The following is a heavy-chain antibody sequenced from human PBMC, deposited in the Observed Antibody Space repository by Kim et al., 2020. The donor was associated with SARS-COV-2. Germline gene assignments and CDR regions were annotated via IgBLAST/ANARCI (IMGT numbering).Heavy chain of an antibody. CDR3: AREVDV. Sequence: YSATTSSDPSLKCRVTISVDSSKNPFSLKLGSVTAADTAVYYCAREVDVWGQGTTVTVSS. CDR2: YSATT. V-gene: IGHV4-39*02. J-gene: IGHJ6*02.